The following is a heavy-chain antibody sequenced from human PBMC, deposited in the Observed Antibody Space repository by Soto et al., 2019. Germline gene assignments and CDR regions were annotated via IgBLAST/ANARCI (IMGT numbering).Heavy chain of an antibody. CDR2: FYHSGTT. CDR1: GGSISSGGYS. CDR3: ARDGSERPATY. V-gene: IGHV4-30-2*01. J-gene: IGHJ4*02. D-gene: IGHD3-10*01. Sequence: SETLSLTCAVSGGSISSGGYSWSWIRQPPGKGLEWIGYFYHSGTTYYNPSLKSRVTISVDTSKNQFSLKLNSVTAADTAVYYRARDGSERPATYWGQGILVTVSS.